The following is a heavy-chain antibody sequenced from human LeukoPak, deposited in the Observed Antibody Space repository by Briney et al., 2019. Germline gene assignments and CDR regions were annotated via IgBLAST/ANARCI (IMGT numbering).Heavy chain of an antibody. J-gene: IGHJ3*02. V-gene: IGHV3-7*03. Sequence: GGSLRLSCAASGFTFSGYWMSWVRQAPGKGLEWVANIKQDGSETYYVDSVKGRFTISRDNAKNSLYLQMNSLRAEDTALYYCAKETRDSSGTADAFDIWGQGTMVTVSS. D-gene: IGHD3-22*01. CDR1: GFTFSGYW. CDR2: IKQDGSET. CDR3: AKETRDSSGTADAFDI.